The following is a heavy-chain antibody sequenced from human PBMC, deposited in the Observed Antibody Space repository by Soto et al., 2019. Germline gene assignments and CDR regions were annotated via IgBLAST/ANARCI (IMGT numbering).Heavy chain of an antibody. J-gene: IGHJ4*02. CDR3: ARGALMNTVLLFDY. CDR1: GFTFSSYA. CDR2: ISYDGSSK. Sequence: PVGSLRLSCAASGFTFSSYAMHWVRQAPGKGLEWVAVISYDGSSKFYADSVKGRFTISRDNSKNTLYLQMNSLRAEDTAVSYCARGALMNTVLLFDYWGQGTLVTVSS. V-gene: IGHV3-30-3*01. D-gene: IGHD3-16*01.